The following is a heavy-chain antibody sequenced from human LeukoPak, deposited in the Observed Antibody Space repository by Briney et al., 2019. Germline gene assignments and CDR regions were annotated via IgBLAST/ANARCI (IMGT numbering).Heavy chain of an antibody. CDR1: GFTFRNAW. J-gene: IGHJ4*02. CDR2: IKQDGGET. Sequence: GGSLRLSCAASGFTFRNAWMNWVRQAPGKGLEWVASIKQDGGETFYVDSVKGRFTISRDNAKNSLYLQMNSLRAEDTAVYYCARSIAAADTPDFDYWGQGTLVTVSS. V-gene: IGHV3-7*01. D-gene: IGHD6-13*01. CDR3: ARSIAAADTPDFDY.